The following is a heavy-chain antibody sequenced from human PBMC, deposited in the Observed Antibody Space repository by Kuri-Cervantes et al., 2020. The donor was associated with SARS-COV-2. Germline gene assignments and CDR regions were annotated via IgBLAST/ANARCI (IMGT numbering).Heavy chain of an antibody. D-gene: IGHD3-16*01. CDR1: GFSISSYS. J-gene: IGHJ4*02. Sequence: LSLTCAASGFSISSYSMNWVRQAPGKGLEWVSSISSTSHYIYYADSMEGRFTISRDNAKNFLYLQMNSLRAEDTAVYYCAAGLLSWGIGYWGQGTLVTVSS. CDR2: ISSTSHYI. CDR3: AAGLLSWGIGY. V-gene: IGHV3-21*04.